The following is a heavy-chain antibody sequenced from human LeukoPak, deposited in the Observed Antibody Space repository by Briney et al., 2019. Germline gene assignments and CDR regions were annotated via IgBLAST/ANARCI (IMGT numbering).Heavy chain of an antibody. Sequence: GGSLRLSCAASGFTFSSYAMHWVRQAPGKGLEWVAVISYDGSNKYYADSVKGRFTISRDNSKNTLYLQMNSLRAEDTAVYYCARSGYSYGSYYFDYWGQGTLVTVPS. J-gene: IGHJ4*02. CDR3: ARSGYSYGSYYFDY. D-gene: IGHD5-18*01. CDR1: GFTFSSYA. CDR2: ISYDGSNK. V-gene: IGHV3-30-3*01.